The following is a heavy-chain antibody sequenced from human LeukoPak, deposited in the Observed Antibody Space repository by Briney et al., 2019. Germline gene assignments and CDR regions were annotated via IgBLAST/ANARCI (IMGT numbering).Heavy chain of an antibody. CDR1: GGTFSSYD. CDR3: SRDALYSYGVGY. J-gene: IGHJ4*02. V-gene: IGHV1-69*13. CDR2: IIPLFGTA. Sequence: SVKVSCKASGGTFSSYDISWVRQAPGQGLEWMGGIIPLFGTANYAQKFQGRVTITADESTSTAYMELSSLRSDDTPVYYCSRDALYSYGVGYWGQGTLGTVSS. D-gene: IGHD5-18*01.